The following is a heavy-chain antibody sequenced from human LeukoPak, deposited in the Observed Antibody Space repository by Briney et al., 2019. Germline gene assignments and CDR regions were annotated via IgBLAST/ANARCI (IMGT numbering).Heavy chain of an antibody. Sequence: ASVKVSCKASGYTFTSYGISWVRQAPGQGLEWMGWINTNTGNPTYAQGFTGRFVFSLDTSVSTAYLQISSLKAEDTAVYYCARVSGSRASDYWGQGTLVTVSS. CDR2: INTNTGNP. J-gene: IGHJ4*02. CDR3: ARVSGSRASDY. CDR1: GYTFTSYG. V-gene: IGHV7-4-1*02. D-gene: IGHD1-14*01.